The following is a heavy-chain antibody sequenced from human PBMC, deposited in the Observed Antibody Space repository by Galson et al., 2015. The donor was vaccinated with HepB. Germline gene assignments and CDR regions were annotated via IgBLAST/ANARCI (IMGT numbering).Heavy chain of an antibody. D-gene: IGHD3-22*01. CDR2: ISCSGSTI. CDR1: GFTFSDYY. Sequence: SLRLSCAASGFTFSDYYMSWVRQAPGKGLEWVSYISCSGSTIYYADSVKGRFTISRDNAKNSLYLQMNSLRVEDTAVYYCARGGTYYYDSSGYSINYYYYSGRDIWCQGTMFTASS. J-gene: IGHJ6*02. V-gene: IGHV3-11*01. CDR3: ARGGTYYYDSSGYSINYYYYSGRDI.